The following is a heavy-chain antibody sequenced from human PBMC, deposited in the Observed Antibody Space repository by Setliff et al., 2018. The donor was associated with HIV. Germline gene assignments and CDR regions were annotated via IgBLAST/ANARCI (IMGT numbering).Heavy chain of an antibody. J-gene: IGHJ6*03. D-gene: IGHD3-10*01. V-gene: IGHV1-24*01. CDR1: GYTLTEVS. Sequence: ASVKVSCKISGYTLTEVSMRWVRQAPGKGLEWMGYFDPQDGKTIYAQKFQGRVTMTEDTSTYTAYMELSGLRSEDTAVYYCTRDMRGGGMNLVRGRLEDSYYYYMDVWGKGTTVTVSS. CDR2: FDPQDGKT. CDR3: TRDMRGGGMNLVRGRLEDSYYYYMDV.